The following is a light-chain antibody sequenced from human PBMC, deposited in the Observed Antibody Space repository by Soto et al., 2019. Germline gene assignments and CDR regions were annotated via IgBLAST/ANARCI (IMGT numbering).Light chain of an antibody. CDR1: QSISSW. J-gene: IGKJ1*01. CDR3: QQYNFYSPWT. Sequence: DIQMTQSPSTLSASVGDRVTITCRASQSISSWLAWYQQKPGKAPKLLIYDASNLENGVPSRFSGSGSGTEFTLTITSLQPDDFATYYCQQYNFYSPWTFGQGTKVDIK. V-gene: IGKV1-5*01. CDR2: DAS.